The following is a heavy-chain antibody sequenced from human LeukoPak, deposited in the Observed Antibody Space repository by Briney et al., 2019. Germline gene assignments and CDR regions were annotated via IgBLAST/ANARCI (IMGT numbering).Heavy chain of an antibody. Sequence: PGGSLRLSCAASGFTFSSYGMHWVRQAPGKGLEWVSSISSSSSYIYYADSVKGRFTISRDNAKNSLYLQMNSLRAEDTAVYYCARDFARGERYFDYWGQGTLVTVSS. V-gene: IGHV3-21*01. J-gene: IGHJ4*02. CDR3: ARDFARGERYFDY. CDR2: ISSSSSYI. D-gene: IGHD2-21*01. CDR1: GFTFSSYG.